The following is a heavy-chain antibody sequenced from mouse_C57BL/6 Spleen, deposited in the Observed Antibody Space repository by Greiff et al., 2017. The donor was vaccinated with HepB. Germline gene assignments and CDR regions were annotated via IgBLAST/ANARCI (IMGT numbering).Heavy chain of an antibody. CDR1: GYTFTSYW. CDR2: INPSSGYT. Sequence: QVQLKESGAELAKPGASVKLSCKASGYTFTSYWMHWVNQRPGQGLEWIGYINPSSGYTKYNQKFKDKATLTADKSSSTAYMQLSSLTYEDSAVYYCARRIDYYGSSPYYYAMDYWGQGTSVTVSS. CDR3: ARRIDYYGSSPYYYAMDY. V-gene: IGHV1-7*01. D-gene: IGHD1-1*01. J-gene: IGHJ4*01.